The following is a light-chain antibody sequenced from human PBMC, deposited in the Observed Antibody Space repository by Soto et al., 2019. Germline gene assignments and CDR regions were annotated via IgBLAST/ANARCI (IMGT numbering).Light chain of an antibody. J-gene: IGKJ5*01. Sequence: EVVLTQSPAALSLSPGETATLSCRASQGVKSYLAWYQQKHGQSPRLLIYDASHRATGIPARFSGGGSGTDFTLTISSLEPEDSAVYYCQERYNWPPETFGQGTRLEIK. CDR2: DAS. CDR3: QERYNWPPET. CDR1: QGVKSY. V-gene: IGKV3-11*01.